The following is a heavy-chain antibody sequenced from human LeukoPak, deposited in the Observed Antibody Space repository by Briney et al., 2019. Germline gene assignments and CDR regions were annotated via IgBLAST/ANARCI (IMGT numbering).Heavy chain of an antibody. V-gene: IGHV4-30-4*07. CDR3: ASQPDFWSGNNWFDP. Sequence: SETLSLTCAVSGGSISSGGYSWSWIRQPPWKGLEWIGYIYYSGSTYYNPSLKSRVTISVDTSKNQFSLKLSSVTAADTAVYYCASQPDFWSGNNWFDPWGQGTLVTVSS. J-gene: IGHJ5*02. CDR2: IYYSGST. CDR1: GGSISSGGYS. D-gene: IGHD3-3*01.